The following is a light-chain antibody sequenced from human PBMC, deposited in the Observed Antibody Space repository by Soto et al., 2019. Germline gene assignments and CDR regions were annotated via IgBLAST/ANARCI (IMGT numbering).Light chain of an antibody. CDR2: DAS. Sequence: DIQMTQSPSTLPASVGDRVTITCRASQSVFSWLAWYQQKPGQAPKLLIYDASTLEGGVLSRFSGSGSGTEFTLTIGGLQPDDFATYHCQQYTSFSWSFGQGTKVEVK. CDR3: QQYTSFSWS. J-gene: IGKJ1*01. V-gene: IGKV1-5*01. CDR1: QSVFSW.